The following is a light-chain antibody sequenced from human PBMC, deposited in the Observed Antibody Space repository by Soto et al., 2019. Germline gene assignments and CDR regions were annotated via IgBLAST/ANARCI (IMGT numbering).Light chain of an antibody. J-gene: IGKJ4*01. CDR1: QSVFYSSNNKNY. V-gene: IGKV4-1*01. CDR3: QQYYSTPPVT. CDR2: WAS. Sequence: DIVMTQSPDSLAVSLGERATINCKSSQSVFYSSNNKNYLAWYQQKAGQPPKLLIYWASTRESGVPDRFSGSGSGTDFTLTISSLQAEDVAVYYCQQYYSTPPVTFGGGTKVDIK.